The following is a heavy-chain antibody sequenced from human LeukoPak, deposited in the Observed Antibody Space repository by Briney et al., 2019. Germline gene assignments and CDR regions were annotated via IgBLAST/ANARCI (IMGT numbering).Heavy chain of an antibody. Sequence: GGSLRLSCAASGFTFSSYGMHWVRQAPGKGLEWVAVIWYDGSNKYYADSVKGRFTISRDNSKNTLYLQMNSLRAEDTAVYYCARDDDYGDYAPFDYWGQGTLVTVSS. CDR2: IWYDGSNK. J-gene: IGHJ4*02. V-gene: IGHV3-33*01. CDR3: ARDDDYGDYAPFDY. D-gene: IGHD4-17*01. CDR1: GFTFSSYG.